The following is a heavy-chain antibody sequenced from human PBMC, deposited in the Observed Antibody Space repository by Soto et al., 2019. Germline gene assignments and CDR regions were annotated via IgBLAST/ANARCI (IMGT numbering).Heavy chain of an antibody. J-gene: IGHJ4*02. CDR2: ISGSGGST. Sequence: EVQMLESGGGLVQPGGSLRLSCAASGFTFRSYAMSWVRQAPGKGLEWVSGISGSGGSTYYADSVKGRFTISRDNSKNTLYLQINSLTAEDTAVCYCAKVGIYCSDGVCTAYWGQGTLVTVSS. D-gene: IGHD2-8*01. CDR1: GFTFRSYA. V-gene: IGHV3-23*01. CDR3: AKVGIYCSDGVCTAY.